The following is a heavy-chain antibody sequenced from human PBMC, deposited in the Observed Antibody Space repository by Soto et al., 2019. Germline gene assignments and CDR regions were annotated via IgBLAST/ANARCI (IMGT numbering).Heavy chain of an antibody. D-gene: IGHD4-17*01. J-gene: IGHJ6*02. CDR2: IYHSGST. Sequence: SETLSLTCAVSGGSISSSNWWSWVRQPPGKGLEWIGEIYHSGSTNYNPSLKSRVTISVDKSKNQFSLKLSSVTAADTAVYYCARDVKGYGDPSAAGDYYYYYGMDVWGQGTTVTVSS. V-gene: IGHV4-4*02. CDR1: GGSISSSNW. CDR3: ARDVKGYGDPSAAGDYYYYYGMDV.